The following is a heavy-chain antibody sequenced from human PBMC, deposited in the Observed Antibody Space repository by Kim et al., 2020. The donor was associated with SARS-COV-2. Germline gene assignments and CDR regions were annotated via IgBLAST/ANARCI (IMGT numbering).Heavy chain of an antibody. D-gene: IGHD2-15*01. CDR1: GFFSNYD. CDR3: AREWSRDAAPWYWYLDL. V-gene: IGHV3-13*04. Sequence: GGSLRLSCTASGFFSNYDMHWVRQVPGRGLEWVSAIGTGGDTYYADSVKGRFTISRANAENSLYLQMNSLTAGDTAIYYCAREWSRDAAPWYWYLDLWGR. J-gene: IGHJ2*01. CDR2: IGTGGDT.